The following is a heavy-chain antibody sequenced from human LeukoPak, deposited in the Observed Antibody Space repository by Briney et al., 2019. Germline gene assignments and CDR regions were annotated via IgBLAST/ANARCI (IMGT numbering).Heavy chain of an antibody. V-gene: IGHV3-23*01. Sequence: GGSLRLSCAASGFTFSSYAMSWVRQAPGKGLEWVSAISGSGSSTYYADSVKGRFTISRDNSKNTLYLQMNSLRAEDTAVYYCAKDTYDSSGYPQWFDPWGQGTLVTVSS. D-gene: IGHD3-22*01. CDR1: GFTFSSYA. J-gene: IGHJ5*02. CDR3: AKDTYDSSGYPQWFDP. CDR2: ISGSGSST.